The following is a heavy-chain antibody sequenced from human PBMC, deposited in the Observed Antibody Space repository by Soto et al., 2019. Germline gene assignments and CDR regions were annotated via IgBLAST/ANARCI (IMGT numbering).Heavy chain of an antibody. CDR1: GCSFSCYC. V-gene: IGHV4-34*01. CDR3: SRCRSLAYGDINGFDP. CDR2: INHSGST. J-gene: IGHJ5*02. Sequence: QVQLQQWGAGLLKHSETLALTCAVYGCSFSCYCWSWIRQPPGKGLEWIGEINHSGSTNYNPCLKIPVTISVDTSKKQFTLMLSSVTAADKCVYYCSRCRSLAYGDINGFDPWGQGTMVTVSS. D-gene: IGHD4-17*01.